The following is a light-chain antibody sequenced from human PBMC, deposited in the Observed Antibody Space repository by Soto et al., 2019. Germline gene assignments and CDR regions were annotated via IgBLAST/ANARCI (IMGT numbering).Light chain of an antibody. V-gene: IGLV2-8*01. CDR2: EVN. CDR3: TSYAGGNNV. Sequence: LTQPPSASGSPGQSATISCTGTSSDVGGYNYVSWYQQNPGKVPKLMIYEVNKRPSGVPDRFSGSKSGNTASLTVSGLQAEDEADYYCTSYAGGNNVFGTGTKVTVL. J-gene: IGLJ1*01. CDR1: SSDVGGYNY.